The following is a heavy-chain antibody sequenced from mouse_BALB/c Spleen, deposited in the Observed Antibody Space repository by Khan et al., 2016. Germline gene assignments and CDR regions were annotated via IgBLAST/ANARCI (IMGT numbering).Heavy chain of an antibody. CDR3: ERRGGYGPFVG. J-gene: IGHJ2*01. CDR2: IYPGDGDT. Sequence: QVQLQQSGAELARPGASVKLSCKASGYTFTSYWMQWVKQRPGQGLEWIGAIYPGDGDTRYTQKFKGKATLTADKSSSTADMQLSSLASEDSAVYYSERRGGYGPFVGWGRGTTLTVSS. D-gene: IGHD2-2*01. V-gene: IGHV1-87*01. CDR1: GYTFTSYW.